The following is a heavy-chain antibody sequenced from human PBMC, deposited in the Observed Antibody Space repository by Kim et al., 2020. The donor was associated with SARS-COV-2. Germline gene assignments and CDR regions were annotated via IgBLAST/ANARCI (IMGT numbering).Heavy chain of an antibody. V-gene: IGHV4-30-4*01. CDR2: IYYSGST. CDR3: ARATAMGNDAFDI. CDR1: GGSISSGDYY. D-gene: IGHD5-18*01. J-gene: IGHJ3*02. Sequence: SETLSLTCTVSGGSISSGDYYWSWIRQPPGKGLEWIGYIYYSGSTYYNPSLKSRVTISVDTSKNQFSLKLSSVTAADTAVYYCARATAMGNDAFDIWGQGTMVTVSS.